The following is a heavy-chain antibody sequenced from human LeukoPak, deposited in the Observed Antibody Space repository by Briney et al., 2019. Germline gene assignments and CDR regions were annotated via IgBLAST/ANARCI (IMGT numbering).Heavy chain of an antibody. CDR1: GYGFTIYY. Sequence: GASVKVSCKAFGYGFTIYYIHWVRQAPGQGLEWMGIINPSVGGTTYARKFQGRVTMTRDTSTSTVYMELSSLRSEDTAVYYCARHGSGRYYPAEGRVDYWGQGTLVTVSS. CDR3: ARHGSGRYYPAEGRVDY. V-gene: IGHV1-46*03. D-gene: IGHD3-10*01. CDR2: INPSVGGT. J-gene: IGHJ4*02.